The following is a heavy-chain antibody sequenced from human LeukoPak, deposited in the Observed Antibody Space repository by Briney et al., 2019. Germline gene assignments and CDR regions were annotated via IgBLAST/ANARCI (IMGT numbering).Heavy chain of an antibody. J-gene: IGHJ6*02. CDR3: ARDAGDYYDSYPYGMDV. D-gene: IGHD3-22*01. CDR1: GYTFTGYY. Sequence: ASVKVSCKASGYTFTGYYMHWVRQAPGQGIEWMGWINPNSGGTNYAQKFQGWVTMTRDTSISTACMELSRLRSDDTAVYYCARDAGDYYDSYPYGMDVWGQGTTVTVSS. CDR2: INPNSGGT. V-gene: IGHV1-2*04.